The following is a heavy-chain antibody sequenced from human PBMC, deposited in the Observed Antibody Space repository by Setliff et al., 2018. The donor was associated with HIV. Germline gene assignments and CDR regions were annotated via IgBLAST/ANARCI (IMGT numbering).Heavy chain of an antibody. CDR3: ARGLDY. Sequence: SGGSLSLSCVASGFTFSDYWMHWVRQAPGKGLVWISRIDTGGSTTNYADSVKGRFTISRDNAKNTLYLQMNSLRAEDTAFYYCARGLDYWGQGILVTVSS. CDR1: GFTFSDYW. V-gene: IGHV3-74*01. J-gene: IGHJ4*02. CDR2: IDTGGSTT.